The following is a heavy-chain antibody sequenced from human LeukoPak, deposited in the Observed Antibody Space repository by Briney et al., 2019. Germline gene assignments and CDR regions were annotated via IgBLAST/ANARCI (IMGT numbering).Heavy chain of an antibody. CDR1: GYTLTTYA. V-gene: IGHV7-4-1*02. D-gene: IGHD3-3*01. J-gene: IGHJ5*02. CDR3: ARRHTYYDFWSGYYSNWFDP. CDR2: INTNTGNP. Sequence: GASVKVSCKASGYTLTTYAMNWVRQAPGQGLEWMGWINTNTGNPTYAQGFTGRFVFSLDTSVSTAYLQISSLKAEDTAVYYCARRHTYYDFWSGYYSNWFDPWGQGTLVTVSS.